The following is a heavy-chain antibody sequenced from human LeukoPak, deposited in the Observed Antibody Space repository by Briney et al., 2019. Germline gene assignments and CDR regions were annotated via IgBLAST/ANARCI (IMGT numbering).Heavy chain of an antibody. J-gene: IGHJ3*02. CDR3: ASGDYDDAFDI. D-gene: IGHD3-22*01. V-gene: IGHV3-30-3*01. CDR2: ISYDGSNK. Sequence: GGSLRLSCAASGFTFSSYAMHWVRQAPGKGLEWVAVISYDGSNKYYADSVKGRFTISRDNSKNTLYLQMNSLRAEDTAVYYCASGDYDDAFDIWGQGTMVTVSS. CDR1: GFTFSSYA.